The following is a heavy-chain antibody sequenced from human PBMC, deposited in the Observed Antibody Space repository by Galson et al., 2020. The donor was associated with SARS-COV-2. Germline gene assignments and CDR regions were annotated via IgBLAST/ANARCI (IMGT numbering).Heavy chain of an antibody. CDR1: GFTFGIVW. J-gene: IGHJ6*02. V-gene: IGHV3-15*07. Sequence: GGSLRLSCAASGFTFGIVWMNWVRQAPGKGLEWVGRIKSKTDGGTTDYAAPVKGRFTISRDDSKETVYLEMQTLKIEDTAVYYCTTATDDYGDYGYYYYYNMDVWGQGTTVTVSS. CDR3: TTATDDYGDYGYYYYYNMDV. CDR2: IKSKTDGGTT. D-gene: IGHD4-17*01.